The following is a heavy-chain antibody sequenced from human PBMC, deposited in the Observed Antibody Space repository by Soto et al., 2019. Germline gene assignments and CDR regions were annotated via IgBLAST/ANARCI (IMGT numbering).Heavy chain of an antibody. V-gene: IGHV1-2*02. J-gene: IGHJ6*02. CDR2: INANSGGT. Sequence: ASVKVSCKASGYTFIGYYMHWVRQAPGQGLEWMGWINANSGGTNYAQKFKGGVTMTRDTSTSTAYMDLSSLRSDDTAVYYCAPSRLTIFGPLDVWGQGTTVTVSS. D-gene: IGHD3-3*01. CDR1: GYTFIGYY. CDR3: APSRLTIFGPLDV.